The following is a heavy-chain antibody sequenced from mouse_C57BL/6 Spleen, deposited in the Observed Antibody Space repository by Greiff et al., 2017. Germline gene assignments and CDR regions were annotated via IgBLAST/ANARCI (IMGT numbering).Heavy chain of an antibody. V-gene: IGHV5-17*01. D-gene: IGHD3-2*02. CDR3: ARQGYVGAWFAY. Sequence: EVMLVESGGGLVKPGGSLKLSCAASGFTFSDYGMHWVRQAPEKGLEWVAYISSGSSTIYYADTVKGRFTISRDNAKNTLFLQMTRLRSEDTAMYYCARQGYVGAWFAYWGQGTLVTVSA. CDR2: ISSGSSTI. J-gene: IGHJ3*01. CDR1: GFTFSDYG.